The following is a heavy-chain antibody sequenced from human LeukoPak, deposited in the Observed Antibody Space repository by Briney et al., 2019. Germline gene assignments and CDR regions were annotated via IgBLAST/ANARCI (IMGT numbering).Heavy chain of an antibody. CDR2: ISSSGSTI. CDR3: ARVEGDSSGYYYDPYYYYYMDV. CDR1: GFTFSDYY. Sequence: NPGGSLRLSCAASGFTFSDYYMSWIRQAPGKGLEWVSYISSSGSTIYYADSVKGRFTISRDNAKNSLYLQMNSLRAEDTAVYYCARVEGDSSGYYYDPYYYYYMDVWGKGTTVTVSS. J-gene: IGHJ6*03. V-gene: IGHV3-11*01. D-gene: IGHD3-22*01.